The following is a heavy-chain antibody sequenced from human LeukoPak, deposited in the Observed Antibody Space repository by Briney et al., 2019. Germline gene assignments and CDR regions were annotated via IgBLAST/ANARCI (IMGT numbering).Heavy chain of an antibody. CDR3: AKDKTPYNWNDVPFDY. Sequence: GGSLRLSCAASGFTFSSYGMHWVRQAPGKGLEWVAFIRYDGSNKYYADSVKGRFTISRDNYKNTLYLQMNSLRAEDTAVYYCAKDKTPYNWNDVPFDYWGQGTLVTVSS. CDR1: GFTFSSYG. J-gene: IGHJ4*02. V-gene: IGHV3-30*02. D-gene: IGHD1-1*01. CDR2: IRYDGSNK.